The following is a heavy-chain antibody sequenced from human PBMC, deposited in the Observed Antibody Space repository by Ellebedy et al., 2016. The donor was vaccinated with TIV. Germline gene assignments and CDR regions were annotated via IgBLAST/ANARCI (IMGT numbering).Heavy chain of an antibody. Sequence: AASVKVSCKASGYTFTSYGISWVRQAPGQGLEWMGWISAYNGNTNYAQKLQGRVTMTTDTSTSTAYMELRSLRSDDTAVYYCARDAYVWSGYYEFDPWGQGTLVTVSS. D-gene: IGHD3-3*01. V-gene: IGHV1-18*04. CDR2: ISAYNGNT. CDR1: GYTFTSYG. CDR3: ARDAYVWSGYYEFDP. J-gene: IGHJ5*02.